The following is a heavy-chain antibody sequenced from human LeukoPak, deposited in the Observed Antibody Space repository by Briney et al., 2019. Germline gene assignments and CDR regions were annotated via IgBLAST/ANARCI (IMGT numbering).Heavy chain of an antibody. V-gene: IGHV4-34*01. CDR3: ARGRQQLATIYCYYYMDV. J-gene: IGHJ6*03. Sequence: PSETLSLTCAVYGGSFSGYYWSWIRQPPGKGLEWIGEINHSGSTNYNPSLKSRVTISVGTSKNQFSLKLSSVTAADTAVYYCARGRQQLATIYCYYYMDVWGKGTTVTVSS. CDR2: INHSGST. CDR1: GGSFSGYY. D-gene: IGHD6-13*01.